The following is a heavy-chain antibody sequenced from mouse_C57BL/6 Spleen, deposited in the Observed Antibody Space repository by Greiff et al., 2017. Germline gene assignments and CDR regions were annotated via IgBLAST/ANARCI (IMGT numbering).Heavy chain of an antibody. J-gene: IGHJ1*03. CDR2: INYDGSST. CDR3: ARGSGDFDG. CDR1: GFTFSDYY. Sequence: EVKLVESEGGLVQPGSSMKLSCTASGFTFSDYYMAWVRQVPEKGLEWVANINYDGSSTYYLDSLKSRFIISRDNAKNTLYLQMSGLKSEDTATYYCARGSGDFDGWGTGTTVTVAS. V-gene: IGHV5-16*01. D-gene: IGHD4-1*01.